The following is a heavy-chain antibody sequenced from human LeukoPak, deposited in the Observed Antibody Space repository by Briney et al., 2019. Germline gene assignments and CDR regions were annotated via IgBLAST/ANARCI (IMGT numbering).Heavy chain of an antibody. Sequence: SETLSLTCTVSGGSISSSNYYWGWIRQSPGMGLDWIGSISHTGSTYHNPSLKSRVTISVDTSKNQFSLKLSSVTAADTAVYYCASAPARGSGPYWFDPWGQGTLVTVSS. D-gene: IGHD2-15*01. J-gene: IGHJ5*02. V-gene: IGHV4-39*07. CDR1: GGSISSSNYY. CDR2: ISHTGST. CDR3: ASAPARGSGPYWFDP.